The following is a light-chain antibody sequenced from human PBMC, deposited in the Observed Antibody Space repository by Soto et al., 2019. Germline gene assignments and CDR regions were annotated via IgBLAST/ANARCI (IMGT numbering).Light chain of an antibody. CDR3: QVYDGNIVHNYHKYV. CDR1: NIGSRS. Sequence: LTQPPSVSVAPGQTARITCGGNNIGSRSEHWYQQKPGQAPVLVVYDDADRPSGIPERFSGSNSGNTATLTISRVEAGDEADYYCQVYDGNIVHNYHKYVFGTGTKVTVL. CDR2: DDA. V-gene: IGLV3-21*02. J-gene: IGLJ1*01.